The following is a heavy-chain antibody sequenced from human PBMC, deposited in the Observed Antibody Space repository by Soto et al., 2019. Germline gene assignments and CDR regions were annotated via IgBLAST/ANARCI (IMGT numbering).Heavy chain of an antibody. V-gene: IGHV1-8*01. Sequence: QVQLVQSGAEVKKPGGSVKVSCKASGYTFTSYDIDWVRQATGQGLEWMGWMNPNSGNTGYAQKFQGRVTMTRNTSISTAYMQLSSQRSEDSAVYYCARGPPQFPIDYWGQVTLVTVSS. CDR3: ARGPPQFPIDY. CDR2: MNPNSGNT. CDR1: GYTFTSYD. J-gene: IGHJ4*02.